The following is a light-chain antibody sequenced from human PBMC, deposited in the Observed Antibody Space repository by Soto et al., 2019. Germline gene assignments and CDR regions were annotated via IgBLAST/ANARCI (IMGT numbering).Light chain of an antibody. CDR2: GAS. CDR3: EQYNSWPPRYT. J-gene: IGKJ2*01. V-gene: IGKV3-15*01. Sequence: EIVMTQSPATLSVSPGERATLSCRASQSVSSNLAWYQQKPGQAPRLLIYGASTRATGIPARFSGSGPGTEFTITISSLQSEDFAVYSCEQYNSWPPRYTVGQGTKLEIK. CDR1: QSVSSN.